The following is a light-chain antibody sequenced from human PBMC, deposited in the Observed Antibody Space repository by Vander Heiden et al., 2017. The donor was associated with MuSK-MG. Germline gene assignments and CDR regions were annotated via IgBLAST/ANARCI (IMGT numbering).Light chain of an antibody. CDR1: KLGDKY. Sequence: SYALPQPPSVSASPGQTASITCSGDKLGDKYACWYQQKPGQSPVLVIYQDSKRPSGIPERFSGSNSGNTATLTISGTQAMDEADYYCQAWDSSTVVFGGGTKLTVL. CDR3: QAWDSSTVV. J-gene: IGLJ2*01. V-gene: IGLV3-1*01. CDR2: QDS.